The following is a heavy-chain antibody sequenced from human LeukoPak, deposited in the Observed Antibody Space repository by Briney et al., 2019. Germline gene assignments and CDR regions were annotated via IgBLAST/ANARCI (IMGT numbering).Heavy chain of an antibody. CDR1: EFTFDDYG. D-gene: IGHD6-19*01. CDR2: INWNGGYT. V-gene: IGHV3-20*04. CDR3: ASSAGALIDC. J-gene: IGHJ4*02. Sequence: PGGSLRLSCTASEFTFDDYGMSWVRQVPGKGLEWVSAINWNGGYTTYADSVRGRFTISRDNSKNTLYLQMNSLRAEDTAVYYCASSAGALIDCWGQGTLVIVSS.